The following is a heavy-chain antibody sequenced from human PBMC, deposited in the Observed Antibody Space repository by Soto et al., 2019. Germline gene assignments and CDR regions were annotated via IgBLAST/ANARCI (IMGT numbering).Heavy chain of an antibody. V-gene: IGHV3-15*01. CDR3: TTDLPPSYHLLLPHGYYDGMDV. CDR1: GFTFSNAW. CDR2: IKSTTDGGTT. J-gene: IGHJ6*02. D-gene: IGHD2-2*01. Sequence: EVQLVESGGGLVQPGGSLRLSCAASGFTFSNAWMSWVRQAPGKGLEWVGRIKSTTDGGTTDYAAPVKGRFTISRDDSKNTLYLQMNSLKTEDTAVYYCTTDLPPSYHLLLPHGYYDGMDVWGQGTTVTVSS.